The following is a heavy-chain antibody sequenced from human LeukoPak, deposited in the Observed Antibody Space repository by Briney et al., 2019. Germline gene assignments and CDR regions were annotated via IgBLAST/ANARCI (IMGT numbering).Heavy chain of an antibody. CDR2: IWYDGSNK. Sequence: PGRSLRLSCAASGFTFSSYGMHWVRQAPGKGLEWVAVIWYDGSNKYYADSVKGRFTISRDNSKNTLYLQTNSLRAEDTAVYYCARVWGSSGLDYWGQGTLVTVSS. CDR3: ARVWGSSGLDY. J-gene: IGHJ4*02. V-gene: IGHV3-33*01. CDR1: GFTFSSYG. D-gene: IGHD6-19*01.